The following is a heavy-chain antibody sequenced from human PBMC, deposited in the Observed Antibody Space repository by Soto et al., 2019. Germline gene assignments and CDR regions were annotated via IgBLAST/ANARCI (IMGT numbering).Heavy chain of an antibody. CDR3: AAKYSSSWDR. CDR2: INHSGST. V-gene: IGHV4-34*01. CDR1: GWSFIGYY. D-gene: IGHD6-13*01. Sequence: SETLSLTCAVEGWSFIGYYWSWIRQPPGKGLEWIGEINHSGSTNYNPSLKSRVTISVDTSKNQFSLKLSSVTATDTAVYYCAAKYSSSWDRWGQGTLVTVS. J-gene: IGHJ5*02.